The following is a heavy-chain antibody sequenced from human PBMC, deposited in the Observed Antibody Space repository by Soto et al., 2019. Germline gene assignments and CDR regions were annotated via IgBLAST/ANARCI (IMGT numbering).Heavy chain of an antibody. CDR3: AKDAEYDYGDYVDWFDP. D-gene: IGHD4-17*01. J-gene: IGHJ5*02. CDR1: GFTFSSYA. V-gene: IGHV3-23*01. CDR2: ISGSGGST. Sequence: EVQLLESGGGLVQPGGSLRLSCAASGFTFSSYAMSWVRQAPGKGLEWVSAISGSGGSTYYADSVKGRFTISRDNSKNTLYLQMHSLRAEDTAVYYCAKDAEYDYGDYVDWFDPWGQGTLVTVSS.